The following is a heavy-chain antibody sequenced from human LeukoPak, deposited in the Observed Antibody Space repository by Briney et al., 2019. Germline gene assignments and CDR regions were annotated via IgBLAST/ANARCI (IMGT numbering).Heavy chain of an antibody. CDR1: GGSISGYY. V-gene: IGHV4-59*08. J-gene: IGHJ3*02. Sequence: SSETLSLTCTVSGGSISGYYWSWVRQSSGKGLEWIANIYDETNTKKNPSLKSRVTISRDMSKNQVSLKLTSVTAADTAIYYCARHIGAWAFDIWGQGTMVTVSS. CDR3: ARHIGAWAFDI. CDR2: IYDETNT.